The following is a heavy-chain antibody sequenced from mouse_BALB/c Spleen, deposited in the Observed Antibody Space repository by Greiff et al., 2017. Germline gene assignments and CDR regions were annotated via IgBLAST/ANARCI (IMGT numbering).Heavy chain of an antibody. J-gene: IGHJ3*01. V-gene: IGHV5-6-4*01. CDR2: ISSGGSYT. Sequence: DVQLVESGGGLVKPGGSLKLSCAASGFTFSSYTMSWVRQTPEKRLEWVATISSGGSYTYYPDSVKGRFTISRDNAKNTLYLQMSSLKSEDTAMYYCTRDLAGTAYWGQGTLVTVSA. D-gene: IGHD4-1*01. CDR3: TRDLAGTAY. CDR1: GFTFSSYT.